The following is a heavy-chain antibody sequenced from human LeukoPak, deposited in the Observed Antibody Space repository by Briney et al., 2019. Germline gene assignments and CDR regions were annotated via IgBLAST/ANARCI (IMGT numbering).Heavy chain of an antibody. CDR2: ISYDGSNK. D-gene: IGHD3-10*01. CDR3: AKDVDPFGSGSYVEGFDY. Sequence: PGGSLRLSCAASGFTFSSYGMHWVRQAPGKGLEWGAVISYDGSNKYYADSVKGRFTISRDNSKNTLSLQMNSLSAEDMAVYYCAKDVDPFGSGSYVEGFDYWGQGTLVTVSS. V-gene: IGHV3-30*18. CDR1: GFTFSSYG. J-gene: IGHJ4*02.